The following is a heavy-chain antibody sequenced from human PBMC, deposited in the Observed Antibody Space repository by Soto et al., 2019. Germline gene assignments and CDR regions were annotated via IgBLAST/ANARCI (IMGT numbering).Heavy chain of an antibody. Sequence: QVQLQESGPGLVKPSETLSLTCTVSGGSITNYYCSWFRQSPGKGLEWIGYIGYSGASAYNPSLTRRVTMSVDPSKTQFSLMLESVTATDTAVYYCARHGFGSLHGLVDVWGQGTTVIVSS. D-gene: IGHD3-10*01. CDR3: ARHGFGSLHGLVDV. CDR2: IGYSGAS. J-gene: IGHJ6*02. CDR1: GGSITNYY. V-gene: IGHV4-59*08.